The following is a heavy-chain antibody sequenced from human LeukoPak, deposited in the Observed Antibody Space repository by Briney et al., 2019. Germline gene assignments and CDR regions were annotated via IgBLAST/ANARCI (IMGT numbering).Heavy chain of an antibody. D-gene: IGHD4-17*01. V-gene: IGHV3-33*01. CDR1: GFTFSSYG. CDR2: IWYDGSNK. J-gene: IGHJ6*02. Sequence: GRPLRLSCAASGFTFSSYGMHWVRQAPGKGLEWVAVIWYDGSNKYYADSVKGRFTISRDNSKNTLYLQMNSLRAEDTAVYYCARDPDPVTPYYYYYGMDVWGQGTTVTVSS. CDR3: ARDPDPVTPYYYYYGMDV.